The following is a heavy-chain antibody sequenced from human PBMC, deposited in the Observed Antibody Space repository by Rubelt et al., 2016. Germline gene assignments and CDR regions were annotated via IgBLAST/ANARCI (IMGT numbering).Heavy chain of an antibody. Sequence: GWIRRPPGKGLEWIGYSHYSGTTNYSPSLRSRVTMSVDTSQNQVSLRLTSVTAADTAVYYCARDGASSLWGQGTMVTVSS. V-gene: IGHV4-59*12. CDR3: ARDGASSL. CDR2: SHYSGTT. D-gene: IGHD3-16*01. J-gene: IGHJ3*01.